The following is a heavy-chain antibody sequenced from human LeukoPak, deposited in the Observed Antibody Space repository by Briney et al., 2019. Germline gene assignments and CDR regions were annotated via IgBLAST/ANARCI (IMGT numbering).Heavy chain of an antibody. V-gene: IGHV3-30-3*02. CDR1: GFTFSSYA. J-gene: IGHJ6*03. CDR2: ISYDGSNK. D-gene: IGHD3-3*01. CDR3: AKNSPSDFWSGPSTEWYYYYYMDV. Sequence: GGSLRLSCAASGFTFSSYAMHWVRQAPGKGLEWVAVISYDGSNKYYADSVKGRFTISRGNSKNTLYLQMNSLRAEDTAVYYCAKNSPSDFWSGPSTEWYYYYYMDVWGKGTTVTVSS.